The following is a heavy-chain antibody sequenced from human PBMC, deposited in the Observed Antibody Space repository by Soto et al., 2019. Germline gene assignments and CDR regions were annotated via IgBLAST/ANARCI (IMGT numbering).Heavy chain of an antibody. D-gene: IGHD1-26*01. V-gene: IGHV4-30-4*08. Sequence: SETLSLTCTVSGGSISSGDYYWSWIRQRPWQGLEWIGYIYHSGSTLYNPSLKSRLTISVDTSKNQFSLKLSSVTAADTAVYYCARVSGSYYYGMDVWGQGTTVTVSS. CDR3: ARVSGSYYYGMDV. CDR2: IYHSGST. J-gene: IGHJ6*02. CDR1: GGSISSGDYY.